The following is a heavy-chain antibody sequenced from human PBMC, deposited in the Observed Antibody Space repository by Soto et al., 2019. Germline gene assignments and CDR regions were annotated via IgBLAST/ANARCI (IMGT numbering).Heavy chain of an antibody. Sequence: GGSLRLSCAASGFTFSSYEMNWVRQAPGKGLEWVSYISSSGSTIYYADSVKGRFTISRDNAKNSLYLQMNSLRAEDTAVYYCARSHDSSGYTDYWGQGTLVTVSS. CDR3: ARSHDSSGYTDY. D-gene: IGHD3-22*01. CDR1: GFTFSSYE. CDR2: ISSSGSTI. J-gene: IGHJ4*02. V-gene: IGHV3-48*03.